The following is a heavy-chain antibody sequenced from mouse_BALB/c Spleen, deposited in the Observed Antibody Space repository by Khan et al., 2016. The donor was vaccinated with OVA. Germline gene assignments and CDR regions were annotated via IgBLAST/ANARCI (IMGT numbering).Heavy chain of an antibody. J-gene: IGHJ4*01. CDR2: IWGDGST. Sequence: VQLVETGPGLVAPSQSLSITCTVSGFSLTSYGVNWVRQPPGKGLEWLGVIWGDGSTNYHSTLKSRLIISKDNYKRQVFLTLNSLQTDDTATYYCAKFTPDYYSMDYWGQGTSVTVSS. CDR1: GFSLTSYG. D-gene: IGHD1-1*01. V-gene: IGHV2-3*01. CDR3: AKFTPDYYSMDY.